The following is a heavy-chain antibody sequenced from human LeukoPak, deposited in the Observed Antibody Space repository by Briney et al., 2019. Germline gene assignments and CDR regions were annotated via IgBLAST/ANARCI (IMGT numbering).Heavy chain of an antibody. V-gene: IGHV1-69*04. J-gene: IGHJ4*02. CDR2: IIPILGIA. D-gene: IGHD6-19*01. CDR1: GGTFSSYA. CDR3: ARDGGWYMYYFDY. Sequence: ASVKVSCKASGGTFSSYAISWVRQAPGQGLEWMGRIIPILGIANYTQKFRGRVTITADKSTSTAYMELSSLRSEDTAVYYCARDGGWYMYYFDYWGQGTLVTVSS.